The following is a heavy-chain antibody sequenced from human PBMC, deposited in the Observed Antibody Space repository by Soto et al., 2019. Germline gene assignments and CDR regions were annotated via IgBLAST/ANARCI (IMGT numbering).Heavy chain of an antibody. CDR3: AKQDYYDSSGPAGDAFDI. Sequence: EVQLLESGGGLVQPGGSLRLSCAASGFTFSSYAMSWVRQAPGKGLEWVSAISGSGGSTYYVDSVKGRFTISRDNSKNTLYLQMNSLRAEDTAVYYCAKQDYYDSSGPAGDAFDIWGQGTMVTVSS. V-gene: IGHV3-23*01. J-gene: IGHJ3*02. CDR1: GFTFSSYA. CDR2: ISGSGGST. D-gene: IGHD3-22*01.